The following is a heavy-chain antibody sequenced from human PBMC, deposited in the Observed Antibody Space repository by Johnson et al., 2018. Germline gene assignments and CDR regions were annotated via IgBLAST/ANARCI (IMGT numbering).Heavy chain of an antibody. V-gene: IGHV3-73*01. Sequence: VQLVQSGGGLVQPGGSLKLSCAASGFTFSGSAMHWVRQASGKGLEWVGRIRSKANSYATAYAASVKGRFTISRDDSKNTAYLQMNSLKTEDTAVYYCTRQQNVRGVIYYMDVWGKGTTVTVSS. D-gene: IGHD3-10*02. CDR3: TRQQNVRGVIYYMDV. CDR1: GFTFSGSA. CDR2: IRSKANSYAT. J-gene: IGHJ6*03.